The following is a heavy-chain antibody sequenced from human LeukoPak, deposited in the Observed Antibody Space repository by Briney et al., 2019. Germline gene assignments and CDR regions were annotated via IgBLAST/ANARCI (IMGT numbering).Heavy chain of an antibody. J-gene: IGHJ4*02. CDR2: IYYSGST. CDR1: GGSISSYY. Sequence: TSETLSLTCTVSGGSISSYYWSLIRQPPGKGLEWIGYIYYSGSTNYNPSLKSRVTISVDTSKNQFSLKLSSVTAADTAVYYCARDLFHSTSSPTDYWGQGTLVTVSS. D-gene: IGHD6-6*01. V-gene: IGHV4-59*01. CDR3: ARDLFHSTSSPTDY.